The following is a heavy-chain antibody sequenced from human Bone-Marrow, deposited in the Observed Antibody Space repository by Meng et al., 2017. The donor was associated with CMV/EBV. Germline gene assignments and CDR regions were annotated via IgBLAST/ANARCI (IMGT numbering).Heavy chain of an antibody. CDR1: GGTFSSYA. V-gene: IGHV1-69*05. J-gene: IGHJ4*02. D-gene: IGHD3-3*01. Sequence: SVKVSCKASGGTFSSYAISWVRQAPGQGLEWMGGIIPIFGTANYAQKFQGRVTITTDESTSTAYMELSSLRSEDTAVYYCARGGYYDFWSGYYTSPFDDWGQGTLVTGSS. CDR3: ARGGYYDFWSGYYTSPFDD. CDR2: IIPIFGTA.